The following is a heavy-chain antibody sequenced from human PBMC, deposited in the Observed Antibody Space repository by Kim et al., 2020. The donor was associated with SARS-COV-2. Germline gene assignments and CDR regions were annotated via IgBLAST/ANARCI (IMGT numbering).Heavy chain of an antibody. J-gene: IGHJ4*02. CDR2: ST. CDR3: AREGLGGYDY. D-gene: IGHD3-16*01. V-gene: IGHV4-59*01. Sequence: STNYHPSLKSRVTISVDTSKNQFSLKLSSVTAADTAVYYCAREGLGGYDYWGQGTLVTVSS.